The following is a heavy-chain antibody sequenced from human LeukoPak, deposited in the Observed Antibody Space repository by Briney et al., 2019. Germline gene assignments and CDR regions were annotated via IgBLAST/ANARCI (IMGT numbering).Heavy chain of an antibody. CDR1: GFSFSSYA. J-gene: IGHJ4*02. Sequence: GGSLRLSCAASGFSFSSYAMSWVRQPPGKGLEWVSSFSGGGGDTYYADSVKGRFTISRDNSKNTLYLQMNSLRAEDTAVYYCTKGTIWLPFDYWGQGTLVTVSS. V-gene: IGHV3-23*01. CDR2: FSGGGGDT. CDR3: TKGTIWLPFDY. D-gene: IGHD5-18*01.